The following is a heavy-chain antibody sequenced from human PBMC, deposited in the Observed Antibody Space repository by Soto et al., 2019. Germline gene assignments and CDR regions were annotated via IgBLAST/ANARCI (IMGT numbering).Heavy chain of an antibody. J-gene: IGHJ5*02. V-gene: IGHV4-59*08. CDR1: GGSISSYY. D-gene: IGHD2-2*01. CDR3: ARGIVVVPAAHNWFDP. Sequence: LSLTCTVSGGSISSYYWSWIRQPPGKGLEWIGYIYYSGSTNYNPSLKSRVTISVDTSKNQFSLKLSSVTAADTAVYYCARGIVVVPAAHNWFDPWGQGTLVTVS. CDR2: IYYSGST.